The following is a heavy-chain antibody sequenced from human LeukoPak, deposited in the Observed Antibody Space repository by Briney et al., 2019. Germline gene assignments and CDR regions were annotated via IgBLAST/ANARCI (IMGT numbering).Heavy chain of an antibody. J-gene: IGHJ6*03. D-gene: IGHD3-16*01. Sequence: SETLSLTCTVSGGSISSGSYYWSWIRQPAGRGLEWIGRIYISGSTKYNPSLKSRVTMSVDTSKNQFSLKLSSVTAADTAVYYCARETSQKGAHYMDVWGKGTTVTISS. CDR2: IYISGST. CDR1: GGSISSGSYY. CDR3: ARETSQKGAHYMDV. V-gene: IGHV4-61*02.